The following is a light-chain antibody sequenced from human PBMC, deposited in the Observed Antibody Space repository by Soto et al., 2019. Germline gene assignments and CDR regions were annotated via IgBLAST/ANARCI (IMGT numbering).Light chain of an antibody. CDR3: QKYNSAPRT. Sequence: DTQMTQSPSSLSESVGVRVTITCRASQDINNFLAWYQQKPGKVPKLLIYGASTLQSGVPARFSGSASGTDFTLTISSLQPEDVATYYCQKYNSAPRTFGQGTKVEIK. J-gene: IGKJ1*01. CDR2: GAS. CDR1: QDINNF. V-gene: IGKV1-27*01.